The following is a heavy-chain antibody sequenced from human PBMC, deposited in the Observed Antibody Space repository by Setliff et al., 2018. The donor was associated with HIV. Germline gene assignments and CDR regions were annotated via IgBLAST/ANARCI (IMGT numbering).Heavy chain of an antibody. CDR3: ASVTIFGVVFDY. J-gene: IGHJ4*02. V-gene: IGHV4-61*02. D-gene: IGHD3-3*01. CDR1: GVSISSDNYY. CDR2: IYTSGST. Sequence: SETLSLTCTVSGVSISSDNYYWSWIRQPAGKGLEWIGRIYTSGSTNYNPSLKSPVSRSVDTSRNQFSLKLSSVTAADTAVYYCASVTIFGVVFDYWGQGTLVTVSS.